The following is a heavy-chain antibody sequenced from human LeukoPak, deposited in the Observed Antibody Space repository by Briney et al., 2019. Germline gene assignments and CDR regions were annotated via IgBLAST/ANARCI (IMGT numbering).Heavy chain of an antibody. J-gene: IGHJ5*02. Sequence: SETLSLTCTVSGDSISTYYWSLIRQPPGKGLEWIGYIYYSGSTNYNPSLKSRVTISVDTPKNQFSLKLSSVTAADAAVYYCARHVEAAYNWFDPWGQGTLVTVSS. V-gene: IGHV4-59*08. CDR2: IYYSGST. CDR3: ARHVEAAYNWFDP. CDR1: GDSISTYY. D-gene: IGHD6-25*01.